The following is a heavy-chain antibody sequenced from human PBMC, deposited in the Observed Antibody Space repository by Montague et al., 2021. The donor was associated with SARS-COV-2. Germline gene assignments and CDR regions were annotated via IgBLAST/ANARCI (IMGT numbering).Heavy chain of an antibody. J-gene: IGHJ4*02. V-gene: IGHV3-23*01. CDR3: AKAALGSSSYFDY. D-gene: IGHD6-13*01. CDR1: EFTFSSYA. CDR2: ISGSGGRT. Sequence: SLRLSCAASEFTFSSYAMSWVRQAPGKGLEWVSAISGSGGRTYHADSVKGRFTLSRDNSKNTLYLQMNSLRAEDTAVYYCAKAALGSSSYFDYWGQGTLVTVPS.